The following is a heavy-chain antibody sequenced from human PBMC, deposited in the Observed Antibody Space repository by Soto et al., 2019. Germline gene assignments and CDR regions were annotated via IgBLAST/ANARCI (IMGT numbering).Heavy chain of an antibody. D-gene: IGHD3-10*01. Sequence: GGSLRLSCAASGFTFSSYAMSWVRQAPGKGLEWVSAISGSGGSTYYADSVKGRFTISRDNSKNTLYLQMNSLRAEDTAVYYCAKDQRLWFGDERVVPFDYWGQGTLVTVSS. CDR3: AKDQRLWFGDERVVPFDY. CDR1: GFTFSSYA. V-gene: IGHV3-23*01. J-gene: IGHJ4*02. CDR2: ISGSGGST.